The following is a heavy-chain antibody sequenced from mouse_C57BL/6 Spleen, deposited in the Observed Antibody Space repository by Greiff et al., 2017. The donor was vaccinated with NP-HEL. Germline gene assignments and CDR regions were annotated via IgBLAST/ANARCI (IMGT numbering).Heavy chain of an antibody. D-gene: IGHD2-4*01. CDR1: GFSFNTYA. CDR2: IRSKSNNYAT. CDR3: GRHDYDEGGFDY. Sequence: EVKLVESGGGLVQPKGSLKLSCAASGFSFNTYAMNWVRQAPGKGVEWVARIRSKSNNYATYYADSVKDRFTISRDDSESMLYLQMNNLKTEDTALYYCGRHDYDEGGFDYWGQGTTLTVSS. V-gene: IGHV10-1*01. J-gene: IGHJ2*01.